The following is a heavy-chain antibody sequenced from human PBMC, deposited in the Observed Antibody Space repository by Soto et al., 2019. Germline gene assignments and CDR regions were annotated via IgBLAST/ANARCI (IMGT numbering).Heavy chain of an antibody. J-gene: IGHJ4*02. CDR2: IYHSGTS. V-gene: IGHV4-4*02. D-gene: IGHD3-22*01. CDR3: ARDVGYHYDGSPSGQFDF. Sequence: QVELQESGPGLVKPSGTLSLTCAVFGNSISTTNWWSWVRQSPGKGLEWIGEIYHSGTSNYNPSLKSRVTMSLDKSKNQFSLKLSSVTAADTAVHYCARDVGYHYDGSPSGQFDFWGQGTLVIVSS. CDR1: GNSISTTNW.